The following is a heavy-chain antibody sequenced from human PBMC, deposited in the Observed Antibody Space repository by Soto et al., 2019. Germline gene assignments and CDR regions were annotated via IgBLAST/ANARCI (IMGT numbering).Heavy chain of an antibody. D-gene: IGHD3-3*01. CDR3: ARRGSKFYDFWSGYYFGY. CDR2: ISYDGSNK. CDR1: GFTFSSYA. V-gene: IGHV3-30-3*01. Sequence: GWSLRLSCSASGFTFSSYAMHWVRQAPGKGLEWVAVISYDGSNKYYADSVKGRFTISRDNSKNTLYLQMNSLRAEDTAVYYCARRGSKFYDFWSGYYFGYWGQGTLVTVSS. J-gene: IGHJ4*02.